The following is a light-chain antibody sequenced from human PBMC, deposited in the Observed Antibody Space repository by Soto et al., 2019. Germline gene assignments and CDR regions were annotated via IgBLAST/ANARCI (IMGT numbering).Light chain of an antibody. CDR3: QSHDSTNVV. CDR1: GGSIATNY. CDR2: EDD. Sequence: NFMLTQPHSVTESPGKTVTISCTGSGGSIATNYVQWHLQRPGSAPTTVIYEDDKRPSGVPDRFSGSIDRSANSASHISSGLKTEDEADYDCQSHDSTNVVFGRGTELAVL. V-gene: IGLV6-57*02. J-gene: IGLJ2*01.